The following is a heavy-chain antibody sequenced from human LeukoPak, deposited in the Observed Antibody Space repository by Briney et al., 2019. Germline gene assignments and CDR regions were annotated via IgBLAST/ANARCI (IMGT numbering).Heavy chain of an antibody. Sequence: ASVKVSCKASGYTFTSYGISWVRQAPGQGLEWMGWISAYNGNTNYAQKLQGRVTMTTDTSTSTAYMELRSLRSDDTAVYYCARVVSYGDYVGGFDYWGQGTLVTVSS. D-gene: IGHD4-17*01. V-gene: IGHV1-18*01. CDR2: ISAYNGNT. J-gene: IGHJ4*02. CDR1: GYTFTSYG. CDR3: ARVVSYGDYVGGFDY.